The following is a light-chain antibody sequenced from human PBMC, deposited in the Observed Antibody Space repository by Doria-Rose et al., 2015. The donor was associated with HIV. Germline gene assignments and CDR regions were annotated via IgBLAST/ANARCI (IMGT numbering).Light chain of an antibody. CDR3: HQYGTSWT. Sequence: EIVLAQSPGTPSLSPGERATLSCRASQSFSSTYLAWYQQKPGQAPSLLIYDGSTRATGIPDRFSASGSGTDFTHTINRLEPEEFALYYCHQYGTSWTFGQGTKVEI. J-gene: IGKJ1*01. CDR2: DGS. V-gene: IGKV3-20*01. CDR1: QSFSSTY.